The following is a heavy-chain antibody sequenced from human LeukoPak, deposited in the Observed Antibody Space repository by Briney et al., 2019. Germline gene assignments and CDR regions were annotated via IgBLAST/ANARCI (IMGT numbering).Heavy chain of an antibody. CDR1: GGSISSGRYY. J-gene: IGHJ5*02. D-gene: IGHD3-22*01. CDR2: IYTSGST. V-gene: IGHV4-61*02. CDR3: AREWYYYDSSGHYSDWFDP. Sequence: PSETLSLTCTVSGGSISSGRYYWSWVRQPAGTGLEWIGRIYTSGSTNYNPSLKSRVTISVDTSKNQFSLKLSSVTAADTAVYYCAREWYYYDSSGHYSDWFDPWGQGTLVTVSS.